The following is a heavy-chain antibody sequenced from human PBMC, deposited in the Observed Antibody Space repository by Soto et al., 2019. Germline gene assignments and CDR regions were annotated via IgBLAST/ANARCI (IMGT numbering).Heavy chain of an antibody. J-gene: IGHJ4*02. CDR3: ASRGGRKKMFDY. CDR2: INHSGST. Sequence: QVQLQQWGAGLLKPSETLSLTCAVYGGSFSGYYWSWIRQPPGKGLEWIGEINHSGSTNYNPSLKSRVTISVDTSKNQFSLKLSSVTAADTAVYYCASRGGRKKMFDYWGQGTLVTVSS. D-gene: IGHD3-16*01. CDR1: GGSFSGYY. V-gene: IGHV4-34*01.